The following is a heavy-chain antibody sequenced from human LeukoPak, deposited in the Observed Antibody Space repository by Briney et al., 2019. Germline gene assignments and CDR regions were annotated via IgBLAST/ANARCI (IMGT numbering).Heavy chain of an antibody. CDR2: IYYSGST. J-gene: IGHJ4*02. Sequence: SQTLSLTCTVSGGSISSGGYYWSWIRQPPGKGLEWIGYIYYSGSTNYNPSLKSRVTISVGTSKNQFSLKLSSVTAADTAVYYCARATNSKWFGELKDWGQGTLVTVSS. CDR1: GGSISSGGYY. CDR3: ARATNSKWFGELKD. V-gene: IGHV4-61*08. D-gene: IGHD3-10*01.